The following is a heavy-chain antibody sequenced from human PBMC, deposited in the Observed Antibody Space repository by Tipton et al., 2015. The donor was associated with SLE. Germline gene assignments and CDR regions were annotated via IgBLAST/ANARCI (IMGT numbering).Heavy chain of an antibody. V-gene: IGHV3-33*01. CDR2: IWYDGSRQ. CDR3: VGRVGGSARGFDY. CDR1: GFMYSSFG. Sequence: SLRLSCVASGFMYSSFGMNWVRQVPGKRPEWVAVIWYDGSRQYYADAVRGRFTISRDNSQNTLSLQMNNLRTDDTATYYCVGRVGGSARGFDYWGQGIMVTVSS. D-gene: IGHD1-26*01. J-gene: IGHJ4*02.